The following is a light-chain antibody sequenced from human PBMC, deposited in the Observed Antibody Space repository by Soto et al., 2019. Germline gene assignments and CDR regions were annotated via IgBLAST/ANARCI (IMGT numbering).Light chain of an antibody. Sequence: QSALTQPASVSGSPGQSITISCTGTSSDVGGYNYVSWYQHHPGKAPKLMIYDVGNRPSGVSNRFSGSKYGNTASLTISGLQAEDEADYYCSSYTSSSTLYVFGTGTKLTVL. CDR2: DVG. CDR1: SSDVGGYNY. V-gene: IGLV2-14*03. J-gene: IGLJ1*01. CDR3: SSYTSSSTLYV.